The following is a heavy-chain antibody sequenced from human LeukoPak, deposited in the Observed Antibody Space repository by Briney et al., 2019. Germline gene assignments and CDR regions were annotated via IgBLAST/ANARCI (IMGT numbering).Heavy chain of an antibody. Sequence: GGSLRLSCSASGFIFSSCAMSWVRQAPGKGLEWVAATSGSGQTTYYGGSVKGRFTISRDNSKNAVSLQMSGLTVEDTAVYYCTKGWNDLWGQGTLVTVSS. J-gene: IGHJ5*02. CDR1: GFIFSSCA. V-gene: IGHV3-23*01. CDR3: TKGWNDL. CDR2: TSGSGQTT. D-gene: IGHD1-1*01.